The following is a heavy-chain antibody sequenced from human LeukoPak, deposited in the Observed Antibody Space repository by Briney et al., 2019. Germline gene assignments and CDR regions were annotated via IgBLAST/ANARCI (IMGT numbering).Heavy chain of an antibody. D-gene: IGHD1-14*01. CDR3: ARDVGGKLDPYYYGMDV. CDR2: IWYDGSNK. V-gene: IGHV3-33*01. Sequence: GRALRLSCAASAFIFSNYGMHWVRQALGKGLEWVAVIWYDGSNKYSGASVKGRVTISRDNSKKTLNLQMNRLGAEDTAVYYCARDVGGKLDPYYYGMDVWGQGTTVTVSS. J-gene: IGHJ6*02. CDR1: AFIFSNYG.